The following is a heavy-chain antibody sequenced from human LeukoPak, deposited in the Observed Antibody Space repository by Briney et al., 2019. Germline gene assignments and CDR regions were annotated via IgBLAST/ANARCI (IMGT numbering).Heavy chain of an antibody. Sequence: SETLSLTCTVSGGSINGYFWSWMPQPAGKGLEWIGRILTNGNTDYNPSLNSRVTMSMDTSRNQFSLKLRAVSAADTAVYYCARSARVEPGTGYYFDSWGRGTLVTVSS. CDR2: ILTNGNT. D-gene: IGHD2-15*01. CDR1: GGSINGYF. J-gene: IGHJ4*02. CDR3: ARSARVEPGTGYYFDS. V-gene: IGHV4-4*07.